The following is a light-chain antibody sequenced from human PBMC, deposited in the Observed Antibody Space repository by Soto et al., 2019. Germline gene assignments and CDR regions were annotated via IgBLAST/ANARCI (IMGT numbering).Light chain of an antibody. V-gene: IGLV2-14*01. J-gene: IGLJ1*01. CDR3: NSYTTANTYV. CDR1: SSDIGEYKY. CDR2: DVT. Sequence: QSALTQPASVSGSPGQSITISCSGSSSDIGEYKYVSWYQQHPGKAPKLMIYDVTNRPSGVSDRFSGSKSGSTASLTISGLQAEDEADYYCNSYTTANTYVFVSGTKVTVL.